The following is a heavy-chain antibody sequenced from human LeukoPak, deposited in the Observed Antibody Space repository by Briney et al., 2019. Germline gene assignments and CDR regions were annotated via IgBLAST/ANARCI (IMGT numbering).Heavy chain of an antibody. CDR1: GFTFSNYA. D-gene: IGHD4/OR15-4a*01. CDR3: ARLDGAGGYYYGMDV. J-gene: IGHJ6*02. Sequence: PGGSLRLSCAASGFTFSNYAMTWVRQAPGKGLEWVSYISSSSSYTNYADSVKGRFTISRDNAKNSLYLQMNSLRAEDTAVYYCARLDGAGGYYYGMDVWGQGTTVTVSS. V-gene: IGHV3-11*03. CDR2: ISSSSSYT.